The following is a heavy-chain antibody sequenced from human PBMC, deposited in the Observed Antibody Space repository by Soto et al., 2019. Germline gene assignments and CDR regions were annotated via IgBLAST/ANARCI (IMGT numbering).Heavy chain of an antibody. CDR3: AKDRGWSSADLEY. V-gene: IGHV3-30*18. CDR2: MSYDGSSK. Sequence: QVQLVESGGGVVQPGISLRLSCAASGFKFSSFGMHWVRQAPGKGLEWVALMSYDGSSKYYQDSLKGRFTISRDKSKNTLYLQMSSLRVEDTAVDYCAKDRGWSSADLEYWGQGTLVTVSS. J-gene: IGHJ4*02. D-gene: IGHD6-19*01. CDR1: GFKFSSFG.